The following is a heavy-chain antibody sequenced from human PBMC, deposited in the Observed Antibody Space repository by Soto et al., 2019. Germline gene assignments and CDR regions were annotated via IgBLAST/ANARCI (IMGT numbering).Heavy chain of an antibody. D-gene: IGHD2-2*01. Sequence: QVQLQESGPGLVKPSQTLSLTCTVSGGSISSGGYYWSWIRQHPGKGLEWIGYIYYSGSTYYNPSLKSQVTISVDTSKNQFSLKLSSVTAADTAVYYCAGYCSSTSCYVDAFDIWGQGTMVTVSS. V-gene: IGHV4-31*01. J-gene: IGHJ3*02. CDR3: AGYCSSTSCYVDAFDI. CDR1: GGSISSGGYY. CDR2: IYYSGST.